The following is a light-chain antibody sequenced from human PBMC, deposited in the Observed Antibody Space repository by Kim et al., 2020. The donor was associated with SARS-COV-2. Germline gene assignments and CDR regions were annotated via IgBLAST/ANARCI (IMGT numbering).Light chain of an antibody. CDR3: QSSDNNQEV. CDR1: SGIIATKY. CDR2: EDN. V-gene: IGLV6-57*04. J-gene: IGLJ3*02. Sequence: NFMLIQPYSVSESPGKAVTISCTRSSGIIATKYVQWYQQRPGSAPTTVIYEDNQRPSGVPDRFSGSIDSSSNSASLTTSGLKTEDEADYYCQSSDNNQEVFGGGTQLTVL.